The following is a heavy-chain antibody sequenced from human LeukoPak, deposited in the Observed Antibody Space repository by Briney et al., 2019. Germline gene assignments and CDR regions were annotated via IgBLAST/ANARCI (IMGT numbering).Heavy chain of an antibody. CDR1: GGSTSSYY. D-gene: IGHD6-19*01. Sequence: NPSETLSLTCTVSGGSTSSYYWSWIRQPPGKGLEWIGYIYYSGSTNYNPSLKSRVTISVDTSKNQFSLKLSSVTAADTAVYYCARTMVVIAVAAVDAFDIWGQGTMVTVSS. CDR3: ARTMVVIAVAAVDAFDI. V-gene: IGHV4-59*08. CDR2: IYYSGST. J-gene: IGHJ3*02.